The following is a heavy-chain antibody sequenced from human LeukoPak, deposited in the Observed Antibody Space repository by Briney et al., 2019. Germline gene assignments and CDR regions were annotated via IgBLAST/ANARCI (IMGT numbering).Heavy chain of an antibody. J-gene: IGHJ3*02. D-gene: IGHD6-19*01. V-gene: IGHV4-59*12. CDR3: AAHSSGWYGDDAFDI. CDR2: IYYSGST. CDR1: GGSISSYY. Sequence: SETLSLTCTVSGGSISSYYWSWIRQPPGKGLEWIGYIYYSGSTNYNPSLKSRVTISVDTSKNQFSLKLSSVTAADTAVYYCAAHSSGWYGDDAFDIWGQGTMVTVSS.